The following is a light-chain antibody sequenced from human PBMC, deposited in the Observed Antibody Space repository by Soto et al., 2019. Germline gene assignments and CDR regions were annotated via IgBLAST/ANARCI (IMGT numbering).Light chain of an antibody. CDR3: AAWDDSLNGWV. CDR2: SSN. CDR1: SSNIGSTT. J-gene: IGLJ3*02. Sequence: QPVLTQPPSASGTPGQRVTISCSGSSSNIGSTTVSWYQQLPGTAPKLLMYSSNQRLSGVPERFSGSRSGTSASLAINGLQSEDEADYYCAAWDDSLNGWVFGGGTKLTVL. V-gene: IGLV1-44*01.